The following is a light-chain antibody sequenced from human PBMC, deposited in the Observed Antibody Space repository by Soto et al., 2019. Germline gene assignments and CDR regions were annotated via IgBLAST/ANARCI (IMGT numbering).Light chain of an antibody. V-gene: IGKV3-15*01. CDR2: GAS. CDR3: QQYNNWPPWT. Sequence: ELVLTQSPGTLSLSPGDRATLSCRSSQSAYSSYLSWYQQKHGQAPRLLIYGASTRATGIPARFSGSGSGTEFTLTISSLQSEDFAVYYCQQYNNWPPWTFGQGTKVDIK. J-gene: IGKJ1*01. CDR1: QSAYSSY.